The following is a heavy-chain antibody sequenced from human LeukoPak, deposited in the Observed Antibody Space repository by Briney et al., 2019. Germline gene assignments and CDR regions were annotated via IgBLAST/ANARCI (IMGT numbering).Heavy chain of an antibody. CDR2: IYTSGST. CDR3: ARDRGVITIFGVVIEGNWFDP. V-gene: IGHV4-4*07. J-gene: IGHJ5*02. Sequence: SETLSLTCTVSGGSISSYYWSWIRQPAGKGLEWIGRIYTSGSTNYNPSLKSRVTISVDKSKNQFSLKLSSVTAADTAVHYCARDRGVITIFGVVIEGNWFDPWGQGTLVTVSS. CDR1: GGSISSYY. D-gene: IGHD3-3*01.